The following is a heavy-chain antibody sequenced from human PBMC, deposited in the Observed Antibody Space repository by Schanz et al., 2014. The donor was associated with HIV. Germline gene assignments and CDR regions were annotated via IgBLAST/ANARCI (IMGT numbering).Heavy chain of an antibody. V-gene: IGHV3-33*01. CDR1: GFIFTDYD. CDR3: ASVFNVVRGARYDSCGLDV. J-gene: IGHJ6*02. Sequence: QVQLVESGGGVVQPGKSLRLSCAASGFIFTDYDMHWVRQIPGKGLEWVALIWFDGTKKIYSDSVMGRFTISRDNSSNRVFLEMKTERADDTALYYCASVFNVVRGARYDSCGLDVWGQGTTVTVSS. D-gene: IGHD3-10*01. CDR2: IWFDGTKK.